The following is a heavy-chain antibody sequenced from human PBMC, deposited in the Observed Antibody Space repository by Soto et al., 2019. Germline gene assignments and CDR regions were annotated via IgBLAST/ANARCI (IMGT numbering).Heavy chain of an antibody. Sequence: PLEILSLTCAVYGGSFSGYYWSWIRQPPGKGLEWIGEINHSGSTNYNPSLKSRVTISVDTSKNQFSLKLSSVTAADTAVYYCVRRTVVVVAATHIDYRGQGTLVTVSS. J-gene: IGHJ4*02. CDR2: INHSGST. CDR3: VRRTVVVVAATHIDY. CDR1: GGSFSGYY. V-gene: IGHV4-34*01. D-gene: IGHD2-15*01.